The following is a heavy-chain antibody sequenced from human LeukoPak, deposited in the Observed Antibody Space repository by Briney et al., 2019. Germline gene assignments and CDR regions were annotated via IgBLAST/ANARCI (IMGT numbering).Heavy chain of an antibody. CDR3: ATRIDY. V-gene: IGHV3-48*04. Sequence: GGSLRLSCAASGFTFTAYSRNWVRQVPGKGLEWLSYISTSSTTIYYADSVKGRFTISRDNAQNSLYLQMNSLRAEDTAIYYCATRIDYWGQGTLVTVSS. J-gene: IGHJ4*02. CDR2: ISTSSTTI. CDR1: GFTFTAYS.